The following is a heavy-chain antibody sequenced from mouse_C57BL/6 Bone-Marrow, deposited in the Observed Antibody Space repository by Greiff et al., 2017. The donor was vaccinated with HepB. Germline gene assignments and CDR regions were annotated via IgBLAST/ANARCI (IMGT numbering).Heavy chain of an antibody. V-gene: IGHV1-63*01. CDR3: AGEGYDYDWAMDY. CDR1: GYTFTNYW. J-gene: IGHJ4*01. CDR2: IYPGGGYT. Sequence: QVQLQQSGAELVRPGTSVKMSCKASGYTFTNYWIGWVKQRPGHGLEWIGDIYPGGGYTNYNEKFKGKATLTVDKSSSTAYMQFSSLTSEDSAIYYCAGEGYDYDWAMDYWGQGTSVTVSS. D-gene: IGHD2-4*01.